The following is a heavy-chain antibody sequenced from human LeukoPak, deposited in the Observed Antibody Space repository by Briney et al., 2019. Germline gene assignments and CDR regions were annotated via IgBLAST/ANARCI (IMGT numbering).Heavy chain of an antibody. CDR2: INPNSGCT. CDR3: ARAEYGDSPDFDY. D-gene: IGHD4-17*01. CDR1: GYTFTGYY. V-gene: IGHV1-2*02. J-gene: IGHJ4*02. Sequence: ASVKVSCKASGYTFTGYYMHWVRQPPGQGVEWMGWINPNSGCTNYAQKFQGRVTMTRDTSISTAYMELSRLRSDDTAVYYCARAEYGDSPDFDYWGQGTLVTVSS.